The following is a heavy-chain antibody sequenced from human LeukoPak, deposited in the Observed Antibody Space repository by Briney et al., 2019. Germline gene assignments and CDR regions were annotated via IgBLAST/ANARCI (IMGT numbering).Heavy chain of an antibody. J-gene: IGHJ4*02. V-gene: IGHV3-53*01. Sequence: PGGSLRHSCAASGFTVSSNYMSWVGQAPGKGLGWVSLIYSGGSTFYADSVKGRFTISRDNSKNTLYLQMNSLRAEDTAVYYCARDNRGTSNTACWGEGTLVTVSS. CDR1: GFTVSSNY. D-gene: IGHD4-23*01. CDR3: ARDNRGTSNTAC. CDR2: IYSGGST.